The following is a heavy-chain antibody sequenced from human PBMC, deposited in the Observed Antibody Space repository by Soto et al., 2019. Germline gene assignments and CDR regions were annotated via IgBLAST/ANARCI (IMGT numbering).Heavy chain of an antibody. CDR1: GFTFSSYG. J-gene: IGHJ6*02. V-gene: IGHV3-30*18. D-gene: IGHD6-19*01. CDR3: VKVGSSGWPYYYGMDV. CDR2: ISYDGSNK. Sequence: QVQLVESGGGVVQPGRSLRLSCAASGFTFSSYGMHWVRQAPGKGLEWVAVISYDGSNKYYADSVKGRFTISRDNSKNTLYLQMGSLRAEDTAVYYCVKVGSSGWPYYYGMDVWGQGTTVTVSS.